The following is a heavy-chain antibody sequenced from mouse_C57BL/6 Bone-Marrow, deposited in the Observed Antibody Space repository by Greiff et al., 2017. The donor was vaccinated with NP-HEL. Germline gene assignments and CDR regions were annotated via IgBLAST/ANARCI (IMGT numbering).Heavy chain of an antibody. CDR1: GFTFSSYA. Sequence: DVQLVESGGGLVKPGGSLKLSCAASGFTFSSYAMSWVRQTPEKRLEWVATISDGGSYTYYPDNVKGRFTISRDNAKNNLYLQMSHLKSEDTAMYYCARDRNPYESAWFAYWGQGTLVTVSA. D-gene: IGHD2-3*01. V-gene: IGHV5-4*01. J-gene: IGHJ3*01. CDR2: ISDGGSYT. CDR3: ARDRNPYESAWFAY.